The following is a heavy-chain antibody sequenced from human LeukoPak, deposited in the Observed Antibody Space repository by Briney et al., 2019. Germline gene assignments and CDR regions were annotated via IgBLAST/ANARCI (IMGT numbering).Heavy chain of an antibody. CDR3: AREGMLRGRAFDI. J-gene: IGHJ3*02. CDR2: ISAYNGKT. D-gene: IGHD2-15*01. Sequence: GASVTVSCKASGYSSTQYGISGLRQPPAQGLEGMGWISAYNGKTNYAHKLQGRVTMTTHTSTSTAYMELRSLRSDDTAAYYCAREGMLRGRAFDIWGQGTIVTVSS. CDR1: GYSSTQYG. V-gene: IGHV1-18*01.